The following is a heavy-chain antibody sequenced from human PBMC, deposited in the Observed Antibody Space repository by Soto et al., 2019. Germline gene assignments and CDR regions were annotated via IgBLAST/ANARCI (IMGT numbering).Heavy chain of an antibody. CDR1: GIPFSPPAPG. J-gene: IGHJ4*02. Sequence: TQTFTSSGIPFSPPAPGQGLVRQRTIKALEWLAVMHYNDHRHYNPSLSTRLTVAKDSSKNQVVLTIANLDPVDTATYFCAHYYYDHSGYSRLFDYWGQGTLVTVSS. D-gene: IGHD3-22*01. V-gene: IGHV2-5*01. CDR2: MHYNDHR. CDR3: AHYYYDHSGYSRLFDY.